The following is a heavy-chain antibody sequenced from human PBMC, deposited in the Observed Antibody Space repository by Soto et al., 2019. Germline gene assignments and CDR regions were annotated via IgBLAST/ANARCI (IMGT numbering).Heavy chain of an antibody. V-gene: IGHV3-30*18. D-gene: IGHD3-10*01. J-gene: IGHJ6*02. CDR2: ISYDGSNK. Sequence: GGSLRLSCAASGFTFSSYGMHWVRQAPGKGLEWVAVISYDGSNKYYADSVKGRFTISRGNSKNTLYLQMNSLRAEDTAVYYCAKALDVVRGVIYTYYYYGMDVWGQGTTVTVSS. CDR1: GFTFSSYG. CDR3: AKALDVVRGVIYTYYYYGMDV.